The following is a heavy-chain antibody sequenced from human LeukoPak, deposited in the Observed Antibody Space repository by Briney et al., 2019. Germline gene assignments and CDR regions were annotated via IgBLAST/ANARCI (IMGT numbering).Heavy chain of an antibody. V-gene: IGHV3-23*01. Sequence: GGSLRLSGAASGFNFANHAMSWFRQPAGKGREWVSAISGGGDITYYADSVKGRFTISRDNSKDTLFLQMHSLRPGDTAVYYCVREDTPATANYWGQGTLVTISS. CDR2: ISGGGDIT. CDR3: VREDTPATANY. D-gene: IGHD2-21*02. CDR1: GFNFANHA. J-gene: IGHJ4*02.